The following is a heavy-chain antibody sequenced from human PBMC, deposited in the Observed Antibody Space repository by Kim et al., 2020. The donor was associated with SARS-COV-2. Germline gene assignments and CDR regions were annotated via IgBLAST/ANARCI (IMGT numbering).Heavy chain of an antibody. D-gene: IGHD3-10*01. CDR1: GYTFTSYG. V-gene: IGHV1-18*01. J-gene: IGHJ5*02. CDR2: ISAYNGNT. CDR3: ARGINGGFYYGSGKYNWFDP. Sequence: ASVKVSCKASGYTFTSYGISWVRQAPGQGLEWMGWISAYNGNTNYAQKLQGRVTMTTDTSTSTAYMELRSLRSDDTAVYYCARGINGGFYYGSGKYNWFDPWGQGTLVTVSS.